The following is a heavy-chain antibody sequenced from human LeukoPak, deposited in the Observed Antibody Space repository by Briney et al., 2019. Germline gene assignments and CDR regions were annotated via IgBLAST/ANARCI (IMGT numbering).Heavy chain of an antibody. J-gene: IGHJ5*02. CDR1: GFTFSSYA. Sequence: PGGSLRLSCAASGFTFSSYAMHWVRQAPGKGLEWVAVISYDGSNKYYADSVKGRFTISRDNSKNTLYLQMNSLRAEDTAVYYCARKSVPYGDSLNWFDPWGQGTLVTVSS. CDR2: ISYDGSNK. D-gene: IGHD4-17*01. V-gene: IGHV3-30-3*01. CDR3: ARKSVPYGDSLNWFDP.